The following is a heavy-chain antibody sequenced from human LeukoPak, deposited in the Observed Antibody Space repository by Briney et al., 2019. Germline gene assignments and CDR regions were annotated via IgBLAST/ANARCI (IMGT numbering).Heavy chain of an antibody. CDR1: GGTFSSYA. CDR3: ARALDHYSSGWYLYFDY. Sequence: SVKVSCKASGGTFSSYAISWVRQAPGQGLEWMGGIIPIFGTANYAQKFQGRVTITADESTSTAYMELSSLRSEDTAVYYCARALDHYSSGWYLYFDYWGQGTLVTVSS. V-gene: IGHV1-69*13. D-gene: IGHD6-19*01. CDR2: IIPIFGTA. J-gene: IGHJ4*02.